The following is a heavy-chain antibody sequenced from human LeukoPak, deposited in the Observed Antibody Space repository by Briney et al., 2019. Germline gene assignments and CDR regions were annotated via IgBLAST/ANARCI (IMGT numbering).Heavy chain of an antibody. CDR1: GGSISSGSYY. CDR2: IYTSGST. CDR3: AREKFRYDYVWGLWVFDI. V-gene: IGHV4-61*02. D-gene: IGHD3-16*01. Sequence: PSETLSLTCTVSGGSISSGSYYWSWIRQPAGKGLEWIGRIYTSGSTNYNPSLKSRVTISVDTSKNQFSLKLSSVTAADTAVYYCAREKFRYDYVWGLWVFDIWGQGTMVTVSS. J-gene: IGHJ3*02.